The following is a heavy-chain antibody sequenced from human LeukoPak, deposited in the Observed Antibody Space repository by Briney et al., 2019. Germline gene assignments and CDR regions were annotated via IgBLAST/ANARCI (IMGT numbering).Heavy chain of an antibody. V-gene: IGHV3-48*04. D-gene: IGHD6-13*01. J-gene: IGHJ4*02. Sequence: GGSLRLSCAASGFTFSSYSMNWVRQAPGKGLEWVSYISSSSSTIYYADSVKVRFTSSRDNAKNSLYLQRNSLRAEDTAVYYCARELLDSGWYPSLDYWGQGTLVTVSS. CDR3: ARELLDSGWYPSLDY. CDR1: GFTFSSYS. CDR2: ISSSSSTI.